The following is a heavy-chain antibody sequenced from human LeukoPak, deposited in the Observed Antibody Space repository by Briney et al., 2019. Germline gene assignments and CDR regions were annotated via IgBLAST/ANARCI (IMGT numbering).Heavy chain of an antibody. D-gene: IGHD5-18*01. V-gene: IGHV3-49*04. Sequence: PGGSLRLSCTASGFTFGDYAMSWVRQAPGKGMEWVGFIRSKTYGGTTEYAASVKGRFTISRDDSKNTLYLQMNSLKTEDTAVYYCTTEGSYGYSVNYFDYWGQGTLVTVSS. CDR2: IRSKTYGGTT. J-gene: IGHJ4*02. CDR3: TTEGSYGYSVNYFDY. CDR1: GFTFGDYA.